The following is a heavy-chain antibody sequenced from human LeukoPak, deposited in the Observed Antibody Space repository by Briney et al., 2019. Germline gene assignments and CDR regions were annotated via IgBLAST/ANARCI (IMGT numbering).Heavy chain of an antibody. V-gene: IGHV3-23*01. CDR3: ANLRPIYLYFDP. Sequence: PGGSLRLSCAASGFTFSSYAMSWVRQAPGKGLEWVSAISGSGSSTYYADSVKGRFTISRDNSKNTLYLQMNSLRAEDTAVYYCANLRPIYLYFDPWGQGTLVTVSS. J-gene: IGHJ5*02. CDR2: ISGSGSST. D-gene: IGHD2-2*02. CDR1: GFTFSSYA.